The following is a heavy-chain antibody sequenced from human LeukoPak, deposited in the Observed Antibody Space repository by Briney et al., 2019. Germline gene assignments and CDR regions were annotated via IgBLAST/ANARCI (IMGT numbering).Heavy chain of an antibody. J-gene: IGHJ3*02. D-gene: IGHD2-2*01. CDR3: GKDHQIVVVPAGWDMIAFDI. CDR2: ISDSGGST. CDR1: GFTFSSYA. V-gene: IGHV3-23*01. Sequence: GGSLRLSCAASGFTFSSYAISWVRQAPGKGLEWVSAISDSGGSTYYADSVKGRFTISRDNSKNTLYLQMNSLRAEDTAVYYCGKDHQIVVVPAGWDMIAFDIWGQGTMVTVSS.